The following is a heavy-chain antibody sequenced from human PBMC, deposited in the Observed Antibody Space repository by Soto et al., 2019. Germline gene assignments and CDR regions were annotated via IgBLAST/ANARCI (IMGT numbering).Heavy chain of an antibody. CDR1: GFTFSTFA. D-gene: IGHD6-13*01. CDR2: IGAHDDGYT. V-gene: IGHV3-23*01. J-gene: IGHJ1*01. Sequence: GGSLRLSCAASGFTFSTFAMTWVRQGPGKGLEWVSYIGAHDDGYTHYADSVKGRFTVSRDNSKNTLYLQMNSLRAEDTAVYYCAKGPPGSKGAEYFQHWGQGTLVTVSS. CDR3: AKGPPGSKGAEYFQH.